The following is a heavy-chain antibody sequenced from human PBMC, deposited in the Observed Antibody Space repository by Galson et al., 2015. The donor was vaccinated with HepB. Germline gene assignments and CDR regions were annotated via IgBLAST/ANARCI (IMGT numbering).Heavy chain of an antibody. J-gene: IGHJ4*02. V-gene: IGHV3-11*06. CDR3: ARWYSSGLYYFDY. Sequence: SLRLSCAASGFTFSDYYMSWIRQAPGKGLEWVSYISSSSSYTNYADSVKGRFTISRDNAENSLYLQMNSLRAEDTAVYYCARWYSSGLYYFDYWGQGTLVTVSS. CDR1: GFTFSDYY. D-gene: IGHD6-19*01. CDR2: ISSSSSYT.